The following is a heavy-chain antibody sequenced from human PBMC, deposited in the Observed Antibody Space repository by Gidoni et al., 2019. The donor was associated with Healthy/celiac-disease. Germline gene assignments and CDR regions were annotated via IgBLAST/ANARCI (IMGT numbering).Heavy chain of an antibody. V-gene: IGHV3-23*01. CDR3: AKDGIVRATHVCYFDY. J-gene: IGHJ4*02. CDR1: GFTFSNYA. D-gene: IGHD1-26*01. Sequence: EVQVLESGGGLVQPGGSLRLSCAASGFTFSNYAVSWLRQPPGKGLEWVSGISGGGVSTYYADSVKGRFTISRDNSKNTVYLQMNSLRAEDTAVYYCAKDGIVRATHVCYFDYWGQGTLVTVSP. CDR2: ISGGGVST.